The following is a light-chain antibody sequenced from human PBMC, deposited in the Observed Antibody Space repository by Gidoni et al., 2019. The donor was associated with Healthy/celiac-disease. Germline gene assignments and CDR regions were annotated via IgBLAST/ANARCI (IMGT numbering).Light chain of an antibody. CDR2: SNN. V-gene: IGLV1-44*01. Sequence: QSVLTQPPSASGPPGQRVTISCSGSSSTIGSNTVNWYQQLPGTAPKLLIYSNNQRPSGVPARFSGSKSGTSASLAISGLQSEDEADYYCAAWDDSLNGHVVFGGGTKLTVL. CDR1: SSTIGSNT. CDR3: AAWDDSLNGHVV. J-gene: IGLJ2*01.